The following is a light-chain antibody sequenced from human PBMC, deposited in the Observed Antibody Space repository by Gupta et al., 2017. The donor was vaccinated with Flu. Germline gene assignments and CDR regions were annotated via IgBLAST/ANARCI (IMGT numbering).Light chain of an antibody. CDR2: WAS. J-gene: IGKJ1*01. V-gene: IGKV3-20*01. CDR3: QQECSSPKT. CDR1: TSNRRSC. Sequence: STSKRATSTCSDNTSNRRSCLAWYQQKPGQTPKLLIYWASSRAAGIPDRFSGSGSGTEFTLTISRREPEDFAVYYCQQECSSPKTFGQGTKVEIK.